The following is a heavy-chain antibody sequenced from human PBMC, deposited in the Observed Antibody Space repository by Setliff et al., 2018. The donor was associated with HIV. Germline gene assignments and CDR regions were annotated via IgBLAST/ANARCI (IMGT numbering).Heavy chain of an antibody. CDR1: GFTFSNYA. Sequence: GGSLRLSCAASGFTFSNYAMTWVRQGPGKGLEWVSGISGSGGSTYYADSVKGRFTISRDNSKRTVYLQMSGLRVEDTAKYFCAKAWGSGYPSFESALMFDVWGQGTLVTVSS. J-gene: IGHJ4*02. CDR3: AKAWGSGYPSFESALMFDV. V-gene: IGHV3-23*01. D-gene: IGHD3-16*01. CDR2: ISGSGGST.